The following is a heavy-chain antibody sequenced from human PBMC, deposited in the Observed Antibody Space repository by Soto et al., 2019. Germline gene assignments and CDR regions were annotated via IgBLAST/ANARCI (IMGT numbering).Heavy chain of an antibody. CDR1: GGTFSSYA. J-gene: IGHJ4*02. V-gene: IGHV1-69*13. D-gene: IGHD5-12*01. CDR2: IIPIFGTA. CDR3: ARDGGLRRDGYNLGY. Sequence: ASVKVSCKASGGTFSSYAISWVRQAPGQGLEWMGGIIPIFGTANYAQKFQGRVTITADESTSTAYMELSSLRSEDTAVYYCARDGGLRRDGYNLGYWGQGTLVTVSS.